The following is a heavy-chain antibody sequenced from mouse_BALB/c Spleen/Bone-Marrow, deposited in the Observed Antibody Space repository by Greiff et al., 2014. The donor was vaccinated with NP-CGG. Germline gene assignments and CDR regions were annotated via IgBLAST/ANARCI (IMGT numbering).Heavy chain of an antibody. CDR2: ISSGGSYT. CDR3: SRVGRGGRFRSWFAY. CDR1: GFTFSSYG. J-gene: IGHJ3*01. Sequence: EVKLMESGGDLVKPGGSLKLSCAASGFTFSSYGMSWVRQTPDKRLEWVATISSGGSYTYYPDSVKGRCTISRDNAKNTLYLQKRKLKSENTDMYSFSRVGRGGRFRSWFAYWGQGTLVTVSA. V-gene: IGHV5-6*01.